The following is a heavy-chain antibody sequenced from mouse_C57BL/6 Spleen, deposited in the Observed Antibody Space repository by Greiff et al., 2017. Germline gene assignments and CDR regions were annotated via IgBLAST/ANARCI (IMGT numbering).Heavy chain of an antibody. V-gene: IGHV1-81*01. J-gene: IGHJ2*01. CDR1: GYTFTSYG. D-gene: IGHD1-1*01. CDR3: ARGATVVATVDY. CDR2: IYPRRGNN. Sequence: QVQLQQSGAELARPGASVKLSCKASGYTFTSYGISWVKQRTGQGLEWIGEIYPRRGNNYYNEKFKGKATLTADKSSSTAYMELRSLTSEDSAVYFCARGATVVATVDYWGQGTTLTVSS.